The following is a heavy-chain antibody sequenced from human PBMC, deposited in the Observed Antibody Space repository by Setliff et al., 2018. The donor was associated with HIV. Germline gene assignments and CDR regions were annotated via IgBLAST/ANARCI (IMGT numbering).Heavy chain of an antibody. J-gene: IGHJ6*02. Sequence: ASVKVSCKASGYTFNNYAMHWVRQAPGQRLEWLGWITGDNDITKYSEKFKGRVTITRDSSASTAYMELSSLTSEDTAVYYCATERYQLRYNSYYYYYGMDVWGQGTTVTVS. V-gene: IGHV1-3*01. CDR3: ATERYQLRYNSYYYYYGMDV. D-gene: IGHD2-2*02. CDR1: GYTFNNYA. CDR2: ITGDNDIT.